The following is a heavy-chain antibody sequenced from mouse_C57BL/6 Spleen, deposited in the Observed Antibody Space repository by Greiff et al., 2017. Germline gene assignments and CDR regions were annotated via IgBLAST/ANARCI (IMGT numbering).Heavy chain of an antibody. CDR2: IYPGSGNT. CDR3: ARHDFYYAMDY. Sequence: VQLQQSGAELVRPGASVKLSCKASGYTFTDYYINWVKQRPGQGLEWIARIYPGSGNTYYNEKFKGKATLTAEKSSSTAYMQLSSLTSEDSAVYFCARHDFYYAMDYWGQGTSVTVSS. D-gene: IGHD2-12*01. V-gene: IGHV1-76*01. CDR1: GYTFTDYY. J-gene: IGHJ4*01.